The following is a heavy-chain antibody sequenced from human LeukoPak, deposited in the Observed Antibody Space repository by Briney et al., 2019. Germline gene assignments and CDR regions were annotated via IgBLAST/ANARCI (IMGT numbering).Heavy chain of an antibody. CDR3: ARWCSSTSCYSTRRAFDI. CDR1: GGSISSGDYY. D-gene: IGHD2-2*02. CDR2: IYYSGST. V-gene: IGHV4-30-4*01. Sequence: SQTLSLTCTVSGGSISSGDYYWSWIRQPPGKGLEWIGYIYYSGSTYYNPSLKSRVTISVDTSKNQFSLKLSSVTAADTAVYYCARWCSSTSCYSTRRAFDIWGQGTMVTVSS. J-gene: IGHJ3*02.